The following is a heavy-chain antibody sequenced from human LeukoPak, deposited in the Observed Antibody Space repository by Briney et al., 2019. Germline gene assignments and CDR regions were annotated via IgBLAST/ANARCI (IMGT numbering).Heavy chain of an antibody. V-gene: IGHV1-2*04. D-gene: IGHD2-2*01. Sequence: ASVKVSCKASGYTFIDYYMHWVRQAPGQGLEWMGWINPNRGGTYSAQKFQGWVTMTRDTSISTAYMELSRLTSDDTAVYYCARANALHCSSTSCLFDYWGQGTLVTVSS. J-gene: IGHJ4*02. CDR1: GYTFIDYY. CDR2: INPNRGGT. CDR3: ARANALHCSSTSCLFDY.